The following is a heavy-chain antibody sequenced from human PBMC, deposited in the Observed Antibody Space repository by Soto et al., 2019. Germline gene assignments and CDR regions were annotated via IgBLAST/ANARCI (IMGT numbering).Heavy chain of an antibody. Sequence: QVQLVESGGGVVQPGRSLRLSCAASGFTFSSYAMHWVRQAPGKGLEWVAVISYDGSNKYYADSVKGRFTISRDNSKNTLYLQMTSLRAEDTAVYYCAREEQQLGCYFDCWGQGTLLTVSS. V-gene: IGHV3-30-3*01. J-gene: IGHJ4*02. CDR2: ISYDGSNK. D-gene: IGHD6-13*01. CDR3: AREEQQLGCYFDC. CDR1: GFTFSSYA.